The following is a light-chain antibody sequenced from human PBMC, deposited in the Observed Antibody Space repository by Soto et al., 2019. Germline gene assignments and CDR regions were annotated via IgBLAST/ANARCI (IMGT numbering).Light chain of an antibody. Sequence: QSALTQPPSASGSPGQSVTISCTGTSSDVGAYNYVSWYQHRPGKAPKLMIYEVTKRPSGVPDRFSGAKSGNTASLTVSGLQAEDEAGYSGTSPDGHQNFPYVFGTGTKLTVL. CDR1: SSDVGAYNY. V-gene: IGLV2-8*01. J-gene: IGLJ1*01. CDR2: EVT. CDR3: TSPDGHQNFPYV.